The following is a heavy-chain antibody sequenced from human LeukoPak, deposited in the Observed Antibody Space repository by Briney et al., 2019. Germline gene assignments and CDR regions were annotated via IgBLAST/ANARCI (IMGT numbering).Heavy chain of an antibody. CDR1: GGSISSYY. V-gene: IGHV4-4*07. D-gene: IGHD2-2*01. J-gene: IGHJ3*02. CDR2: IYIGGST. CDR3: ARGPRMVAMNGYAFDI. Sequence: PSETLSLTCIVSGGSISSYYWNWIRQSAGKGLEWIGRIYIGGSTSYNPSLKSRVTMSVDTSKIQFSLNLTSGTAADTAMYYCARGPRMVAMNGYAFDIWGPGTTVIVSS.